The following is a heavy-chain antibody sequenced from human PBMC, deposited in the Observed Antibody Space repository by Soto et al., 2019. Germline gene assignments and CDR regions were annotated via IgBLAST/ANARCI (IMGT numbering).Heavy chain of an antibody. J-gene: IGHJ6*02. D-gene: IGHD2-21*02. CDR1: GFSLSTGGVG. CDR3: AHSRCGGDCLRSYSSHYYYGMDV. CDR2: IYWDDDK. V-gene: IGHV2-5*02. Sequence: QITLKESGPTLVKPTQTLTLTCTFSGFSLSTGGVGVGWIRQPPGKALEWLALIYWDDDKRYSPSLKSRLTVTKDTPKNQVVLTMTNMDPVETATYYCAHSRCGGDCLRSYSSHYYYGMDVWGQGTTVTVSS.